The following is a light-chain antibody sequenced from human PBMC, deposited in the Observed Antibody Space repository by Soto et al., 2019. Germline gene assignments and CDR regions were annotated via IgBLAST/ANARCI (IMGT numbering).Light chain of an antibody. CDR2: WAP. J-gene: IGKJ2*03. CDR1: QSVGPN. V-gene: IGKV3-15*01. Sequence: TQSPATLSVSLGEEVTLSCRASQSVGPNLAWYHQRPGQAPRLLIRWAPTRASGVPARFRGSGRGTDFTLTISDLQSEDLGVYYCQQYENWPPYSFGQGTKVDIK. CDR3: QQYENWPPYS.